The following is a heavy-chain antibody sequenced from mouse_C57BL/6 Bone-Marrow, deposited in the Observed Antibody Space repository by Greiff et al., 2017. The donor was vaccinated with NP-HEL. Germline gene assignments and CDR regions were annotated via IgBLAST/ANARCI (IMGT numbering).Heavy chain of an antibody. V-gene: IGHV1-69*01. Sequence: QVQLQQPGAELVMPGASVKLSCKASGYTFTSYWMHWVKQRPGQGLEWIGEIDPSDSYTNYNQKFKGKSTLTVDKSSSTAYMQLSSLTSEDSAVYYCARQNDYYGSSLNYWYFDVWGTGTTVTVSS. CDR1: GYTFTSYW. CDR2: IDPSDSYT. CDR3: ARQNDYYGSSLNYWYFDV. D-gene: IGHD1-1*01. J-gene: IGHJ1*03.